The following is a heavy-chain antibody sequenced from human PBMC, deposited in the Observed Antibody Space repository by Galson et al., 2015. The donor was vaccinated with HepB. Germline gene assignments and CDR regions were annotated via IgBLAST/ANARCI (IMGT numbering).Heavy chain of an antibody. Sequence: VKKPGESLKISCKGSGYSFTSYWIGWVRQMPGKGLEWMGIIYPGDSDTRYSPSFQGQVTISADKSISTAYLQWSSLKASDTAMYYCARQRSSYYYYYGMDVWGQGTTVTVSS. CDR1: GYSFTSYW. V-gene: IGHV5-51*01. CDR3: ARQRSSYYYYYGMDV. D-gene: IGHD6-6*01. CDR2: IYPGDSDT. J-gene: IGHJ6*02.